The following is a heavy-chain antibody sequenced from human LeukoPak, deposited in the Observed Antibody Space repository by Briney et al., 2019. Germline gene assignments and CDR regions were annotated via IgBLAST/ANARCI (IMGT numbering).Heavy chain of an antibody. Sequence: GGSLRLSCAASGFTFFTYGMHWVRQAPGKGLEWVSAISGSGGSTYYADSVKGRFTISRDNSKNTLYLQMNSLRAEDTAVYYCAKDFTTYYYGSGKRFDPWGQGTLVTVSS. CDR1: GFTFFTYG. J-gene: IGHJ5*02. D-gene: IGHD3-10*01. V-gene: IGHV3-23*01. CDR3: AKDFTTYYYGSGKRFDP. CDR2: ISGSGGST.